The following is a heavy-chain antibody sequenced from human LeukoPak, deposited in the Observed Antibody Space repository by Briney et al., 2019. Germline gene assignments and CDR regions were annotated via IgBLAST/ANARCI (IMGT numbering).Heavy chain of an antibody. J-gene: IGHJ4*02. CDR3: ASGGSYYYDSSGYDY. D-gene: IGHD3-22*01. CDR2: IYNGGST. CDR1: GGSISNYH. Sequence: SETLSLTCTVSGGSISNYHWSWIRQPAGEGLEWIGRIYNGGSTTYSPSLKSRVTISVDTSKNQFSLKLSSVTAADTAVYYCASGGSYYYDSSGYDYWGQGTLVTVSS. V-gene: IGHV4-4*07.